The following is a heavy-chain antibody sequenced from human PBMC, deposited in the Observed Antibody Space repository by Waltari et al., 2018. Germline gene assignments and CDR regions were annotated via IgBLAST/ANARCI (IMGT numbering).Heavy chain of an antibody. Sequence: QVQLVESGGGVVQPGRSLRLSCAASGFTFSSYGMHWVRQATGKGLEWVAVIWYDGSNKYYADSVKGRFTIARDNSKNTLYLQMNSLRAEDTAVYYCARDGRGYSYGNDAFDIWGQGTMVTVSS. J-gene: IGHJ3*02. CDR2: IWYDGSNK. D-gene: IGHD5-18*01. CDR1: GFTFSSYG. V-gene: IGHV3-33*01. CDR3: ARDGRGYSYGNDAFDI.